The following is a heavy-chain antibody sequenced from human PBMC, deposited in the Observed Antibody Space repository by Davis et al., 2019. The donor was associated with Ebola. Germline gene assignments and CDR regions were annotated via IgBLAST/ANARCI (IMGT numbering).Heavy chain of an antibody. D-gene: IGHD2-8*01. V-gene: IGHV1-46*01. Sequence: ASVKVSCKASGYTFTSYYMHWVRQAPGQGLEWMGIINPSGGSTSYEQKFQGRVTMTRDTSISTAYMELSRLRSDDTAVYYCARAFLVEMVYAIGYWGQGTLVTVSS. J-gene: IGHJ4*02. CDR2: INPSGGST. CDR1: GYTFTSYY. CDR3: ARAFLVEMVYAIGY.